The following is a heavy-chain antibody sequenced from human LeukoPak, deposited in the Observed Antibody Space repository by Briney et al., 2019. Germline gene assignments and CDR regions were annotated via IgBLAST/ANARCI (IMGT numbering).Heavy chain of an antibody. J-gene: IGHJ4*02. CDR2: VSGSGGST. CDR1: GFTFSIYA. D-gene: IGHD5-12*01. V-gene: IGHV3-23*01. CDR3: AKGGSGYDQYYFDY. Sequence: GGSLRLSCAASGFTFSIYAMNWVRQAPGKGLKWVSAVSGSGGSTYHADSVKGRFTISRDNSKNTLYLQMSSLRAEDTAVYYCAKGGSGYDQYYFDYWGQGTLVTVSS.